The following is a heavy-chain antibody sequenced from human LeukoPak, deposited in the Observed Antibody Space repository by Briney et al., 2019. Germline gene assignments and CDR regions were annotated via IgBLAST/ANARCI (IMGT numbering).Heavy chain of an antibody. D-gene: IGHD5-12*01. Sequence: GGSLRLSCEASGFPFSSYSMEWVRQAPGKGLEWVAYISGSSGTIIYTDSVKGRFTISRDNAKNSLYLQMNSLRVEDTAVYYCARGGYSFDYLGQGTLVTVSS. CDR2: ISGSSGTI. CDR3: ARGGYSFDY. CDR1: GFPFSSYS. J-gene: IGHJ4*02. V-gene: IGHV3-48*04.